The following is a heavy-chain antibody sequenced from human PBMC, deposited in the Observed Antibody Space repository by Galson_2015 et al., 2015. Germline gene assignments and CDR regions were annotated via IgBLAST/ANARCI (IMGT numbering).Heavy chain of an antibody. CDR1: GFTFSSYG. Sequence: SLRLSCAASGFTFSSYGMHWVRQAPGKGLEWVAVIWYDGSNKYYADSVKGRFTISRDNSKNTLYLQMNSLRAEDTAVYYCARELRQWLVRSIDYWGQGTLVTVSS. D-gene: IGHD6-19*01. J-gene: IGHJ4*02. CDR3: ARELRQWLVRSIDY. CDR2: IWYDGSNK. V-gene: IGHV3-33*01.